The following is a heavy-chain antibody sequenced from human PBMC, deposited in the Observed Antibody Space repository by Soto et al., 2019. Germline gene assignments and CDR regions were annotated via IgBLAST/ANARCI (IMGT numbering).Heavy chain of an antibody. Sequence: PGGSLRLSCTASGFTFGDYAMSWFRQAPGKGLEWVGFIRSKAYGGTTEYAASVKGRFTISRDDSKSIAYLQMNSLKTEDTAVYYCTRGTVSPPRYYYYGMDVWGQGTTVTVSS. CDR3: TRGTVSPPRYYYYGMDV. CDR2: IRSKAYGGTT. J-gene: IGHJ6*02. CDR1: GFTFGDYA. V-gene: IGHV3-49*03. D-gene: IGHD4-17*01.